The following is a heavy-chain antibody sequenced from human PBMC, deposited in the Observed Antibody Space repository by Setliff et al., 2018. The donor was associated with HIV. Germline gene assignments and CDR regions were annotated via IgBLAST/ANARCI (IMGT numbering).Heavy chain of an antibody. CDR2: INSSGTT. Sequence: PSETLSLTCTVSGGSFSNFFWNWIRLPPGKGLEWIGYINSSGTTNYNPSLKSRVNISIDPSKNHFTLRLGSVTVADTAVYYCARRGRFMGWFDPWGQGSLVTVSS. CDR3: ARRGRFMGWFDP. V-gene: IGHV4-4*09. J-gene: IGHJ5*02. CDR1: GGSFSNFF. D-gene: IGHD3-3*01.